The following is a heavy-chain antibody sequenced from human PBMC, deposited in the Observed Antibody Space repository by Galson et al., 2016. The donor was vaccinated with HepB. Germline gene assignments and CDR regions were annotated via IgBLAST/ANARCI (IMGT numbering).Heavy chain of an antibody. CDR1: GFPFVTSG. CDR3: EKWNTAARATYLDF. V-gene: IGHV3-23*01. Sequence: SLRLSCAASGFPFVTSGLTWVRQAPGRGLEWVSGIVGSGNNTYYADSVKGRFTISRDKSKNTLSLQMNSLRAEDTAVYYCEKWNTAARATYLDFWGQGSLVTVSS. CDR2: IVGSGNNT. D-gene: IGHD1-1*01. J-gene: IGHJ4*02.